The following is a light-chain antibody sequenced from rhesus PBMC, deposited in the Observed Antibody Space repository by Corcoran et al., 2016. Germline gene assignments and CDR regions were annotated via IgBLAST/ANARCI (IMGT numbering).Light chain of an antibody. CDR2: ENN. CDR1: SSTIGGDY. Sequence: QSVLTQPPSVSGAPGQRVTIPCTGSSSTIGGDYVQWYQQLTGTAPTLLIYENNTRPSGVSDPFSGSQSGTSAALTITGLQSEDEAEYYCQSYDSSLRAHVFGSGTKLTVL. CDR3: QSYDSSLRAHV. J-gene: IGLJ6*01. V-gene: IGLV1-85*01.